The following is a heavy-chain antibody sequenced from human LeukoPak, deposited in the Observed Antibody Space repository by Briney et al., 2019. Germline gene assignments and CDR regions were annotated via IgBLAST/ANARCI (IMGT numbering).Heavy chain of an antibody. D-gene: IGHD4-23*01. CDR1: GGSISSYY. CDR3: ARDPRGVVTFDY. J-gene: IGHJ4*02. CDR2: IYTSGST. Sequence: SETLSLTCTVSGGSISSYYWSWIRQPAGKGLEWIGRIYTSGSTNYNPSLESRVTISVDTSKNQFSLKLSSVTAADTAVYYCARDPRGVVTFDYWGQGTLVTVSS. V-gene: IGHV4-4*07.